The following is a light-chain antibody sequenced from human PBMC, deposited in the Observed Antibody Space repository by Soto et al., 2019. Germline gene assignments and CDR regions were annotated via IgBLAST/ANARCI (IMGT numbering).Light chain of an antibody. V-gene: IGKV2-28*01. CDR1: QSLLYSNGYNY. CDR2: LGS. CDR3: MQSLQTPWT. J-gene: IGKJ1*01. Sequence: DLVVTQSPLSLPVIPGEPASISCRSTQSLLYSNGYNYLDWYLQKPGQSPQLLIYLGSNRASGVHDRFSGSGSGTDFTLKISRVEAEDVGVYYCMQSLQTPWTFGQGTKVEIK.